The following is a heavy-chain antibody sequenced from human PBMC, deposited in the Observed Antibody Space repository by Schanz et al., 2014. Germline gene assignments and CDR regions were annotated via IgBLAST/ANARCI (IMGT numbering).Heavy chain of an antibody. CDR3: AKDGVPSPWVCFGSYCYSVGADY. Sequence: EVQLLESGGGLIQPGGSLRLSCAASGFTFRSYAMSWVRQAPGKGLEWVSVITGSGDHTHYADSVKGRFTISRDTSGNPLYLQMNSPTGEDPAVNYCAKDGVPSPWVCFGSYCYSVGADYWGQGTLVTVS. CDR1: GFTFRSYA. CDR2: ITGSGDHT. J-gene: IGHJ4*02. V-gene: IGHV3-23*01. D-gene: IGHD1-26*01.